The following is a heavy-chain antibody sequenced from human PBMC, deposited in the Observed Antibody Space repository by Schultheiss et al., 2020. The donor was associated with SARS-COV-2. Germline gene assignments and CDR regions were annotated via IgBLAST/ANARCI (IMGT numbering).Heavy chain of an antibody. CDR1: GGSISSYY. CDR2: IYYSGST. CDR3: ARTTLYSSSYYMDV. J-gene: IGHJ6*03. V-gene: IGHV4-59*01. Sequence: SETLSLTCTVSGGSISSYYWSWIRQPPGKGLEWIGYIYYSGSTNYNPSLKSRVTISVDTSKNQFSLKLSSVTAADTAVYYCARTTLYSSSYYMDVWGKGTTVTVSS. D-gene: IGHD6-13*01.